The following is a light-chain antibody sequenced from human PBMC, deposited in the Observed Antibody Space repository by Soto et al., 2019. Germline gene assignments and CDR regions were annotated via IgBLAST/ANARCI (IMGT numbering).Light chain of an antibody. Sequence: EIVLTQSPGTLSLSPGERATLSCRASQSVSSNYLAWYQQKPGQAPRLLIYLASSRATGIPDRFSGSGSATDFTLTISRLEPEDFVVYYCQQYGSSPHTFGQGTKLEIK. CDR2: LAS. V-gene: IGKV3-20*01. CDR1: QSVSSNY. J-gene: IGKJ2*01. CDR3: QQYGSSPHT.